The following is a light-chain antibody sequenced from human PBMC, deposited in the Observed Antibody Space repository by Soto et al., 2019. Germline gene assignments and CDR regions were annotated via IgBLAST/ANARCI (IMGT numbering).Light chain of an antibody. CDR2: GAS. V-gene: IGKV3-20*01. Sequence: EIVLTQSPGTLSLSPGERATLSCRASQSVSSSYLAWYQQKPGQAPRLLIYGASSSATGIRDRFSGSGSGPDFTLTISRLEPEDFAVYSCHQYDSSPLTFGGGTKVEIK. CDR3: HQYDSSPLT. CDR1: QSVSSSY. J-gene: IGKJ4*01.